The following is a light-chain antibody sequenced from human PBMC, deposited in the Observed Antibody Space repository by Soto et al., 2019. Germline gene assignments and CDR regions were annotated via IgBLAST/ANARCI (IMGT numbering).Light chain of an antibody. J-gene: IGLJ1*01. V-gene: IGLV2-8*01. Sequence: QSFLTQPPSASGSPGQSVTISCTGTKSDIGVYDFVSWYQRHPGKAPRLIIYEVVQRPSGVPDRFSGSKSGNTASLTVSGLQAADEADYFCKSYAGSNTYVFGSGTKVTVL. CDR3: KSYAGSNTYV. CDR2: EVV. CDR1: KSDIGVYDF.